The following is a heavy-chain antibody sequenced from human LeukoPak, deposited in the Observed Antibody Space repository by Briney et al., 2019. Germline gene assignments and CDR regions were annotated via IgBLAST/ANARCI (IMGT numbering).Heavy chain of an antibody. V-gene: IGHV3-21*04. CDR1: GFTFSSHS. CDR2: IDGTSNYI. Sequence: GGSLRLSCAASGFTFSSHSMNWVRQAPGKGLEWVSSIDGTSNYIYYADSVKGRFTISRDNSKNTLYLQMNSLRAEDTAVYYCAKDRMITFGGVDDYWGQGTLVTVSS. CDR3: AKDRMITFGGVDDY. J-gene: IGHJ4*02. D-gene: IGHD3-16*01.